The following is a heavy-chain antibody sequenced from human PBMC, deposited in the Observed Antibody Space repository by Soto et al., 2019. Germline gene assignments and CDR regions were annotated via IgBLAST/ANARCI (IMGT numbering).Heavy chain of an antibody. CDR3: AAHAGPTYGPLDY. V-gene: IGHV4-61*05. J-gene: IGHJ4*02. Sequence: TSETLCLTCTVSGGSISSGGYYWSWLRQHPGKGLEWIGEIYYSGTTYYDPSLKSRLTILLDKSKNLFSLKLTSVIAADTAVYYCAAHAGPTYGPLDYWGQGNLVTVSS. D-gene: IGHD3-10*01. CDR2: IYYSGTT. CDR1: GGSISSGGYY.